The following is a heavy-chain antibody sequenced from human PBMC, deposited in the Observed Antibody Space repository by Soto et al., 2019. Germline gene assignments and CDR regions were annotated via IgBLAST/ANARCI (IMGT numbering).Heavy chain of an antibody. D-gene: IGHD3-10*01. J-gene: IGHJ5*02. CDR1: GYTFTSYG. CDR2: ISAYNGKT. Sequence: QVQLVQSGAEVKKPGASVKVSCKASGYTFTSYGISWVRQAPGQGLEWMGWISAYNGKTNYAQKLQGRVTMTTDTSTSTAYMELTSLRSDDTAVYYCARADGSGSSLVGWFDPWGQGTLVTVSS. V-gene: IGHV1-18*01. CDR3: ARADGSGSSLVGWFDP.